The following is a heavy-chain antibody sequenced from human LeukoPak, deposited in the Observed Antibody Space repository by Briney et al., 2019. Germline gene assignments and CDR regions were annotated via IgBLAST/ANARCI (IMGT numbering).Heavy chain of an antibody. Sequence: GGSLRLSCAASGFTVSSNYMSWVRQAPGKGLEWVANIDQDESERNYVDSAKGRFTISRDGAKNSVYLQMNSLKDEDTAVYYCAIAVGWELGYWGQGTLVTVSS. D-gene: IGHD1-26*01. CDR3: AIAVGWELGY. V-gene: IGHV3-7*01. CDR2: IDQDESER. J-gene: IGHJ4*02. CDR1: GFTVSSNY.